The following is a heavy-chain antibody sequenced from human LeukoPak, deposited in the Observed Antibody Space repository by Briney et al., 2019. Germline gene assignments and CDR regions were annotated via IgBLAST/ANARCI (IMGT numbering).Heavy chain of an antibody. Sequence: KAGGSLRLSCAASGFTFSSYSMNWVRQAPGKGLEWVSSISSSSSYIYYADSVKGRFTISRDNAKNSLYLQMNSLRAEDTAVYYCARVGQPLGGYFDLWGRGTLVTVSS. J-gene: IGHJ2*01. D-gene: IGHD3-10*01. CDR1: GFTFSSYS. V-gene: IGHV3-21*01. CDR2: ISSSSSYI. CDR3: ARVGQPLGGYFDL.